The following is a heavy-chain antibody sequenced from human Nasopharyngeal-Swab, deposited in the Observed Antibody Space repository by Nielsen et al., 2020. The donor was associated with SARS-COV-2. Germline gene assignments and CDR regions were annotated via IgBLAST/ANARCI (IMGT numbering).Heavy chain of an antibody. CDR1: GFTFNIYA. V-gene: IGHV3-23*01. CDR3: AKDGVVRGDALDL. Sequence: GESLKISCAASGFTFNIYAMAWVRRAPGRGLQWVTGVSSTGGSTYYTDSVKGRFTISIDNSKNTLYLEMHSLRVEDTAVYYCAKDGVVRGDALDLWGQGTMVTVSS. D-gene: IGHD3-10*01. CDR2: VSSTGGST. J-gene: IGHJ3*01.